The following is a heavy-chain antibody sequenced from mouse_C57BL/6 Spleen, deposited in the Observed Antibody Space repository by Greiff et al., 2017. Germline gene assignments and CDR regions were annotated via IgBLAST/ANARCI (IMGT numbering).Heavy chain of an antibody. J-gene: IGHJ2*01. CDR3: TRESTYYYGSRNGYLDD. CDR1: GFTFSSYA. D-gene: IGHD1-1*01. Sequence: EVKLVASGEGLVKPGGSLTLSCAASGFTFSSYAMSWVRQTPEKRLEWVAYISSGGDYIYYADTVTGRFTISRDNARNTLYRQMSSLKSDDTAMYYCTRESTYYYGSRNGYLDDWGQGTTLTVAS. V-gene: IGHV5-9-1*02. CDR2: ISSGGDYI.